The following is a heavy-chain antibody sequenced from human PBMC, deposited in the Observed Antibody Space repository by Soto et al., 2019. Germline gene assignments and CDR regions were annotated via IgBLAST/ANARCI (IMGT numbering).Heavy chain of an antibody. CDR1: GFTFDDYA. V-gene: IGHV3-9*01. Sequence: GGSLRLSCAASGFTFDDYAMHWVRQAPGKGLEWVSGISWNSGSIGYADSVKGRFTISRDNAKNSLYLQMNSLRAEDTALYYCAKDGYCSSTSCYSGCGGSCYLDAFDIWGQGTMVTVSS. D-gene: IGHD2-2*01. J-gene: IGHJ3*02. CDR3: AKDGYCSSTSCYSGCGGSCYLDAFDI. CDR2: ISWNSGSI.